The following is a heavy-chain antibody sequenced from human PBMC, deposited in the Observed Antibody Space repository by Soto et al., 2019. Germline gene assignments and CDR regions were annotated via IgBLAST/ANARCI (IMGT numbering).Heavy chain of an antibody. CDR3: ARSLLDEYSSSWRSAYYGMDV. V-gene: IGHV1-2*02. Sequence: ASVKVSCKASGFTFSAYYIYWVRQAPGQGLEWIGWINPNSGGTNNAQKFQGRVTMTRDTSTSTVYMELSALIPDDTAVYYCARSLLDEYSSSWRSAYYGMDVWGQGTTVTISS. D-gene: IGHD6-13*01. J-gene: IGHJ6*02. CDR2: INPNSGGT. CDR1: GFTFSAYY.